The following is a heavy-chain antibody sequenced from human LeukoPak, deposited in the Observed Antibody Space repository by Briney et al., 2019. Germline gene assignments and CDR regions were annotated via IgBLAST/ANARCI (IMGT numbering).Heavy chain of an antibody. V-gene: IGHV4-59*01. Sequence: PSETLSLTCTVSGDSISSYYWSWIRQPPGEGLEWIGYIYYSGSTNYNPSLKSRVTMSVDTSKNQFSLKLSSVTAADTAVYYCARDHRYSGYDYGGYYFDYWGQGTLVTVSS. CDR1: GDSISSYY. CDR2: IYYSGST. CDR3: ARDHRYSGYDYGGYYFDY. D-gene: IGHD5-12*01. J-gene: IGHJ4*02.